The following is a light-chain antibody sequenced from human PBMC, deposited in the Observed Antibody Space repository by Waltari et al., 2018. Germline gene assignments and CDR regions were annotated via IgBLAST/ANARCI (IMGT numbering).Light chain of an antibody. CDR2: WAS. Sequence: DIVMTQSPDSLAASLGERATINCKSSQRVVHSANNKNYLAWYQQKPGQPPKLLIYWASSRESGVPDRFSGSGSGTDFTLTISSLQAEDVAVYHCQQYYTTPHTFGQGTKLEIK. CDR1: QRVVHSANNKNY. CDR3: QQYYTTPHT. J-gene: IGKJ2*01. V-gene: IGKV4-1*01.